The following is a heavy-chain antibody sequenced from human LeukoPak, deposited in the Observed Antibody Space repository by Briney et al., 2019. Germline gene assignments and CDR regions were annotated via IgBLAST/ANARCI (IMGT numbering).Heavy chain of an antibody. D-gene: IGHD6-13*01. Sequence: SETLSLTCTVSGGSSSSYYWSWIRQPPGKGLEWIGYIYYSGSTNYNPSLKSRVTISVDTSKNQFSLKLSSVTAADTAVYYCARDPIAAAGGGAFDIWGQGTMVTVSS. J-gene: IGHJ3*02. CDR3: ARDPIAAAGGGAFDI. V-gene: IGHV4-59*01. CDR1: GGSSSSYY. CDR2: IYYSGST.